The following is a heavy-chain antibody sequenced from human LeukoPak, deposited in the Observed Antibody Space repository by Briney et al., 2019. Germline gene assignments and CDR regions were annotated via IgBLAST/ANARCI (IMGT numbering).Heavy chain of an antibody. CDR3: ARDHRTPYWYFDL. V-gene: IGHV4-30-2*01. Sequence: PSQTLSLTCTVSGGSISSGGYYWSWIRQPPGKGLEWIGYIHHSGSTYYNPSLKSPVTISGDRSKNQFSLKLSSVTAADTAVYYCARDHRTPYWYFDLWGRGTLVTVSS. J-gene: IGHJ2*01. CDR1: GGSISSGGYY. D-gene: IGHD1-14*01. CDR2: IHHSGST.